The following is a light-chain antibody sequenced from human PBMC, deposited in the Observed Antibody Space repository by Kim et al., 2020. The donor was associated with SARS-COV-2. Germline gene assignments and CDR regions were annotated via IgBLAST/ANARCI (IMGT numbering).Light chain of an antibody. CDR3: MIWHSNSWV. CDR2: YKSDSDK. Sequence: QPVLTQPSSLSASPGASASLTCTLRSGINVGTYRIYWYQQKPGSPPQYLLSYKSDSDKEQGYGVPSRFSGSKDASANAGILLISGLQSEDEADYYCMIWHSNSWVFGGGTQLTVL. CDR1: SGINVGTYR. J-gene: IGLJ3*02. V-gene: IGLV5-45*03.